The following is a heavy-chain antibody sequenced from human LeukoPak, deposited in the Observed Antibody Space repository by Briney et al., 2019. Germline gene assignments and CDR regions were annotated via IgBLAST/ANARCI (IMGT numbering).Heavy chain of an antibody. CDR3: ARDGEDTAMVYYYYYYMDV. CDR2: INPNSGGT. J-gene: IGHJ6*03. Sequence: ASVKVTCKASGYTFTGYYMNWVRQAPGQGLEWMGWINPNSGGTNYAQQIQGRVTMTRDTSISTAYMELSRLRSDDTAVYYCARDGEDTAMVYYYYYYMDVWGKGTTVTVSS. D-gene: IGHD5-18*01. V-gene: IGHV1-2*02. CDR1: GYTFTGYY.